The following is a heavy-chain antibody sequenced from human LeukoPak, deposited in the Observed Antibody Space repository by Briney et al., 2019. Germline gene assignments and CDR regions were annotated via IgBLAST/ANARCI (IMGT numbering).Heavy chain of an antibody. J-gene: IGHJ6*03. V-gene: IGHV3-53*05. CDR3: ARVSVPATYHYYHMDV. CDR2: IYSGGST. CDR1: GFTVSSNY. D-gene: IGHD2-15*01. Sequence: GGSLRLSCAASGFTVSSNYMSWVRQAPGKGLEWVSVIYSGGSTYYADSVKGRFTISRDTSKNTLYLQMNSLRAEDTALYYARVSVPATYHYYHMDVWGKGTTVTVSS.